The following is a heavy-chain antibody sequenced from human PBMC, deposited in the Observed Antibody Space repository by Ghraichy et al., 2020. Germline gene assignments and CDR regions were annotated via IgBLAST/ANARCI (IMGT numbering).Heavy chain of an antibody. CDR2: IYIDESSA. V-gene: IGHV3-74*01. CDR1: GFTFTDYW. D-gene: IGHD1-26*01. Sequence: GGSLRLSCAASGFTFTDYWMHWVRQAPGKGLVWVSRIYIDESSATYADSEKGRFTISRDNAKNTVFLQMNSLRVDDTAVYYCASSAVTYYGTALDYWGQGNLVTVSS. CDR3: ASSAVTYYGTALDY. J-gene: IGHJ4*02.